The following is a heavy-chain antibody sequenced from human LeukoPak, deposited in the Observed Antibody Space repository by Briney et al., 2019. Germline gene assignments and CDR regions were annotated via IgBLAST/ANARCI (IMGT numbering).Heavy chain of an antibody. CDR1: GGSISSYY. J-gene: IGHJ3*02. V-gene: IGHV4-59*01. D-gene: IGHD2-2*01. CDR3: ARDLRYCSSASCSENGSFDI. Sequence: SETLSLTCTVSGGSISSYYWSWIRQPPGKGLEWIGYIYYTGSTNYNPSLKSRVTISINASKNQLSLELSSVTAADTAVYYCARDLRYCSSASCSENGSFDIWGQGTMVTVSS. CDR2: IYYTGST.